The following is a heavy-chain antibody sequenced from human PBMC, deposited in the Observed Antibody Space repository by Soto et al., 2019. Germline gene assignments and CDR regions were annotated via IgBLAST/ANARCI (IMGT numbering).Heavy chain of an antibody. CDR2: INAGNGNT. CDR3: AMGELAYYCYGMDV. CDR1: GYTFTSYA. D-gene: IGHD1-26*01. J-gene: IGHJ6*02. V-gene: IGHV1-3*05. Sequence: QVQLVQSGAEEKKPGASVKVSCKASGYTFTSYAMHWVRQAPGQRLEWMGWINAGNGNTKYSQKFQGRVTITRDTSASTAYMELSSLRSEDTAVYYCAMGELAYYCYGMDVWGQGTTVTVSS.